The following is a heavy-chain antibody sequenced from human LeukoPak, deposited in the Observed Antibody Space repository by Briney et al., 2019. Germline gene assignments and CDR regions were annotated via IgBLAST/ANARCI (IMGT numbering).Heavy chain of an antibody. CDR2: LYHSGST. D-gene: IGHD6-19*01. V-gene: IGHV4-38-2*02. Sequence: SETLSLTCTVSGYSISSGYYWGWIREPPGKGLEWIGSLYHSGSTYYNPSLKSRVTISVDTSKNQFSLKLSSVTAADTAVYYCARDPLYSSGWYLTWGQGTLVTVSS. CDR1: GYSISSGYY. CDR3: ARDPLYSSGWYLT. J-gene: IGHJ5*02.